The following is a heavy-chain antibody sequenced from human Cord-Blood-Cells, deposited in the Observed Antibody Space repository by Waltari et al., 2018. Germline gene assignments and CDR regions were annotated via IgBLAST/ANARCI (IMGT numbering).Heavy chain of an antibody. Sequence: QVQLVQSGAEVKKPGSSVKVSCKASGGTFSSSAISWVRQAPGQGHEWMGGISPLCGTANYAQKFQGRVTITADESTSTADMELSSLRSKDTAGYYCARRPDYGDWYFDLWGRGTLVTVSS. CDR2: ISPLCGTA. J-gene: IGHJ2*01. V-gene: IGHV1-69*01. CDR3: ARRPDYGDWYFDL. D-gene: IGHD4-17*01. CDR1: GGTFSSSA.